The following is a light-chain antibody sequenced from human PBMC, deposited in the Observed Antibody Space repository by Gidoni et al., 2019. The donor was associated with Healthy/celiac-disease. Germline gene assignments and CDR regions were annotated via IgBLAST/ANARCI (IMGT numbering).Light chain of an antibody. Sequence: DIQMTQSPSSLSASVGDRVTITCQASQYISNYLNWYQQKPGKAPKLLISDAYNVETGVPSRFSGSGSGTDFTLTISSLQPEDMATYYCQQYDNLPITFXXXTRLEIK. CDR3: QQYDNLPIT. V-gene: IGKV1-33*01. CDR2: DAY. CDR1: QYISNY. J-gene: IGKJ5*01.